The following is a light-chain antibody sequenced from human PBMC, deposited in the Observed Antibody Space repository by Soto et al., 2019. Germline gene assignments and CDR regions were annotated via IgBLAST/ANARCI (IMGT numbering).Light chain of an antibody. V-gene: IGLV2-18*02. CDR1: SSDVGSYNR. Sequence: QSALTQPPSVSGSPGQSVTISCTGTSSDVGSYNRVPWYQQPPGTAPKLMIYEVSNRRSGVPDRFSGSKSGNTASLTISGLQAEDEADYYCSSYTSSSYVVFGGGTKLTVL. J-gene: IGLJ2*01. CDR3: SSYTSSSYVV. CDR2: EVS.